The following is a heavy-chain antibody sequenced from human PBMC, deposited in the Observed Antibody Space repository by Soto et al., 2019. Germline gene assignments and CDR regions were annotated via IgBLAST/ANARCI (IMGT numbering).Heavy chain of an antibody. CDR3: ARRPIVVVPAAIHRYYGSGSQRARDYGMDV. D-gene: IGHD2-2*02. J-gene: IGHJ6*02. CDR1: GGSFSGYY. V-gene: IGHV4-34*01. CDR2: INHSGST. Sequence: PSETLSLTCAVYGGSFSGYYWSWIRQPPGKGLGWIGEINHSGSTNYNPSLKSRVTISVDTSKNQFSLKLSSVTAADTAVYYCARRPIVVVPAAIHRYYGSGSQRARDYGMDVWGQGTTVTVSS.